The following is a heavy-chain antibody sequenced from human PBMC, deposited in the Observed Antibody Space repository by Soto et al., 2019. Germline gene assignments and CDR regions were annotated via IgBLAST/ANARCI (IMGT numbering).Heavy chain of an antibody. D-gene: IGHD2-15*01. CDR2: ISGTGGPI. Sequence: VGSLRLSCAASGFTFNDYAMSWVRQAPGKAIEWVSTISGTGGPIYYEDSVKGRFTISRDNSKNTLSLEMNSLRAEDAAVYYCAKDPEPCAAGSCFRNYFDYWGQGTLVTVS. V-gene: IGHV3-23*01. CDR3: AKDPEPCAAGSCFRNYFDY. CDR1: GFTFNDYA. J-gene: IGHJ4*02.